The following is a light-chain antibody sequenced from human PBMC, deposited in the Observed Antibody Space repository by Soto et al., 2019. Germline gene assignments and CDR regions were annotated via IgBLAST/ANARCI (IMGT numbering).Light chain of an antibody. CDR3: QQRSNWPPWT. Sequence: EIVLTQSPATLSLSPGXRATLSCRASQSVDSYLAWYQQKPGQAPRLLIYDASNRATGIPARFSGSGSGTDLTLTISSLEPEDFAVYYCQQRSNWPPWTFRQGTKVDIK. V-gene: IGKV3-11*01. CDR2: DAS. CDR1: QSVDSY. J-gene: IGKJ1*01.